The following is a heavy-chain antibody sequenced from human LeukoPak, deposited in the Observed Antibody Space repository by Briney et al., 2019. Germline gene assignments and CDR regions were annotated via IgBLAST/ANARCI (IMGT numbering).Heavy chain of an antibody. CDR1: SGSISSNNW. Sequence: SETLSLTCAVSSGSISSNNWWNWVRQPPGRGLEWIGELYHSGSTNYNPSLKSRVTISVDKSKNQFSLKLNSVTAADTAVYYCARDYDVLTAYPPTQLFDPWGQGTLVTVSS. J-gene: IGHJ5*02. CDR2: LYHSGST. D-gene: IGHD3-9*01. V-gene: IGHV4-4*02. CDR3: ARDYDVLTAYPPTQLFDP.